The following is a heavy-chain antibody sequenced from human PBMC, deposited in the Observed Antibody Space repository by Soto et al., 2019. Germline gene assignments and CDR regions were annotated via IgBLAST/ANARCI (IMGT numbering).Heavy chain of an antibody. J-gene: IGHJ6*02. CDR3: ARTFPTVTTFRLAYNYYAMDV. CDR2: ITSSGTTI. CDR1: GFTFSSYE. D-gene: IGHD4-17*01. Sequence: GGSLRLSCAASGFTFSSYEMNWVRQAPGKGLEWVSYITSSGTTIYYADSVKGRFTISRDNAKNSLYLQMSSLRAEDTAIYYCARTFPTVTTFRLAYNYYAMDVWGQGTTVNV. V-gene: IGHV3-48*03.